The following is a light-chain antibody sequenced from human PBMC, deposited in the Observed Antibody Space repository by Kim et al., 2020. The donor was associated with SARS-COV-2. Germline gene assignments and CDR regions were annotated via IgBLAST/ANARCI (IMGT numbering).Light chain of an antibody. V-gene: IGLV3-9*01. CDR2: RDS. J-gene: IGLJ2*01. CDR1: NIGNKN. CDR3: QVWDSSTVV. Sequence: VARGQTARVTCGGNNIGNKNVHWYQQKPGQAPVLVIYRDSNRPSGIPERFSGSNSGNTATLTISRAQAGDEADYYCQVWDSSTVVFGGGTQLTVL.